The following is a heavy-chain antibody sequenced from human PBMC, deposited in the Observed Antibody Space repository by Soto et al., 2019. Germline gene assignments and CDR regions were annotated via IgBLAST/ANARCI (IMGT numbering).Heavy chain of an antibody. V-gene: IGHV4-59*01. J-gene: IGHJ4*02. D-gene: IGHD6-19*01. Sequence: SETLSLTCTVSGGSISSYYWSWIRHPPGPGLERIGYIYYSGSTNYNPPLKSRVAISVNTSKNQFSLTLSSVTAADTAVYYCARVQIGQWLDLDYWGQGTLVTVSS. CDR1: GGSISSYY. CDR3: ARVQIGQWLDLDY. CDR2: IYYSGST.